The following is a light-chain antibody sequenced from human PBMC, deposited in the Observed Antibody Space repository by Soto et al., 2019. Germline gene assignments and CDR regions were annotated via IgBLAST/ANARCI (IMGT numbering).Light chain of an antibody. V-gene: IGKV3-15*01. CDR3: QQYAVWPPQT. J-gene: IGKJ1*01. CDR1: QSVSSF. Sequence: EIVLTQSPATLSLSPGERATLSCRASQSVSSFLAWYQQKPGQTPRLLIFGASTRATGIPARFSGSGSGTEFTLTISSLQPEDFAVYYCQQYAVWPPQTFGQGTKVDIK. CDR2: GAS.